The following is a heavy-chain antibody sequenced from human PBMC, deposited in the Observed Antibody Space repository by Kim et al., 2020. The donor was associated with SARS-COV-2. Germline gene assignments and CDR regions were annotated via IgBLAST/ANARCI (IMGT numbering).Heavy chain of an antibody. CDR3: ARGGHCSGGSCYVGYYYGMDV. CDR1: GFTFSSYG. CDR2: ISYDGSNK. J-gene: IGHJ6*02. Sequence: GGSLRLSCAASGFTFSSYGMHWVRQAPGKGLEWVAVISYDGSNKYYADSVKGRFTISRDNSKNTLYLQMNSLRAEDTAVYYCARGGHCSGGSCYVGYYYGMDVWGQGTTVTVSS. D-gene: IGHD2-15*01. V-gene: IGHV3-33*05.